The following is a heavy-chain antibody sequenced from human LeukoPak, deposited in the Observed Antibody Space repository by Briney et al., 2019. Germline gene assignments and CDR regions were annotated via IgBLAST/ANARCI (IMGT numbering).Heavy chain of an antibody. CDR3: ARLQWYDAFDI. J-gene: IGHJ3*02. CDR2: IKQDGSEK. CDR1: GFTFSSYE. D-gene: IGHD2-15*01. Sequence: PGGSLRLSCAASGFTFSSYEMNWVRQAPGKGLEWVANIKQDGSEKYYVDSVKGRFTISRDNAKNSLYLQMNSLRAEDTAVYYCARLQWYDAFDIWGQGTMVTVSS. V-gene: IGHV3-7*01.